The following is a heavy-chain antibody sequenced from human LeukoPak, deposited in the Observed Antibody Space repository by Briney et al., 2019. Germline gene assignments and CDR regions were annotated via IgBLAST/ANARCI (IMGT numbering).Heavy chain of an antibody. CDR2: INSDGRST. Sequence: GGSLRLSCVASGFTFSSYWMHWVRQAPGKGLAWVSHINSDGRSTTYADSVKGRFTISRDNAKNTLYLQMNSLRAEDTAVYYCARTGIAARPTVWFDPWGQGTLVTVSS. D-gene: IGHD6-6*01. V-gene: IGHV3-74*01. J-gene: IGHJ5*02. CDR3: ARTGIAARPTVWFDP. CDR1: GFTFSSYW.